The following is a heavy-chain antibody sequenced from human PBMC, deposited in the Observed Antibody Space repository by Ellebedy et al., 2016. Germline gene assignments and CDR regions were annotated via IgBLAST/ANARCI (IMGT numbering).Heavy chain of an antibody. Sequence: GSLRLXXTVSGGSISSYYWSWIRQPPGKGLEWIGYIYYSGSTNYNPSLKSRVTISVDTSKNQFSLKLSSVTAADTAVYYCARAYCGGDCYPYDAFDIWGQGTMVTVSS. V-gene: IGHV4-59*01. CDR2: IYYSGST. J-gene: IGHJ3*02. CDR3: ARAYCGGDCYPYDAFDI. CDR1: GGSISSYY. D-gene: IGHD2-21*02.